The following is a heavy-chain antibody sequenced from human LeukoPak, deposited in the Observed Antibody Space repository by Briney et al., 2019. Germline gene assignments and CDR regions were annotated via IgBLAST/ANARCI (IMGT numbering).Heavy chain of an antibody. D-gene: IGHD3-10*01. CDR3: ARDRSGSDYGMVV. CDR1: GFTFSSYS. V-gene: IGHV3-21*01. J-gene: IGHJ6*04. CDR2: ISSSSSYI. Sequence: GGSLRLSCAASGFTFSSYSMNWVRQAPGKGLEWVSSISSSSSYIYYADSVKGRFTISRDNAKNSLYLQMNSLRAEDTAVYYCARDRSGSDYGMVVWGKGTTVSVCS.